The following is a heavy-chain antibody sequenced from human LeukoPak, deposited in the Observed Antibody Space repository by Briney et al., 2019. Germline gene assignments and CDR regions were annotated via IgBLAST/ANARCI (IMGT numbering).Heavy chain of an antibody. J-gene: IGHJ3*02. Sequence: SVEVSCKASGGTFSSYAISWVRQAPGQGLEWMGRIIPILGIANYAQKFQGRVTITADKSTSTAYMELSSLRSEDTAVYYCARGGPPPGGAFDIWGQGTMVTVSS. CDR2: IIPILGIA. CDR3: ARGGPPPGGAFDI. D-gene: IGHD1-26*01. CDR1: GGTFSSYA. V-gene: IGHV1-69*04.